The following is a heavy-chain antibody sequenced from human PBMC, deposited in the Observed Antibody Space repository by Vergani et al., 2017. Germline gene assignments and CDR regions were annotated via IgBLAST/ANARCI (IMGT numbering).Heavy chain of an antibody. CDR2: IYTSGST. Sequence: QVQLQESGPGLVKPSQTLSLTCTVSGGSISSGSYYWSWIRQPAGKGLEWIGRIYTSGSTNYNPSLKSRVTMSVDTSKNQFSLKLSSVTAADTAVYYCARQPIVGAADWGQGTLVTVSS. D-gene: IGHD1-26*01. CDR1: GGSISSGSYY. CDR3: ARQPIVGAAD. J-gene: IGHJ4*02. V-gene: IGHV4-61*02.